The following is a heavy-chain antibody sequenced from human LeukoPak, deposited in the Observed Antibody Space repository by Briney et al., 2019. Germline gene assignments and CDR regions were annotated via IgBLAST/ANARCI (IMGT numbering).Heavy chain of an antibody. V-gene: IGHV4-38-2*02. Sequence: SETLSLTCTVSGYSISSGYYWGWIRQPPGKGLECIGTMYHSGSTFYNPSLKSRVTISVDTSKNQFSLRLSSVTAADTAVYYCARGQIYYMDVWGKGTTVTVSS. J-gene: IGHJ6*03. CDR2: MYHSGST. CDR1: GYSISSGYY. CDR3: ARGQIYYMDV.